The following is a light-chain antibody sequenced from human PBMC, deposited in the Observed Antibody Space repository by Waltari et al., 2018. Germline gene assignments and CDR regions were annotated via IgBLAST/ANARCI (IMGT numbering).Light chain of an antibody. Sequence: EIVLTQSPGTLSLSPGERATLSCRASQSVSSSYLAWYQHNPGQAPRLLSYSTASRATGIPDRFSGSGSGTDFTLTISRLEPEDFAMYYCQQFGDSPPSWTFGQGTKVEIK. CDR1: QSVSSSY. V-gene: IGKV3-20*01. J-gene: IGKJ1*01. CDR3: QQFGDSPPSWT. CDR2: STA.